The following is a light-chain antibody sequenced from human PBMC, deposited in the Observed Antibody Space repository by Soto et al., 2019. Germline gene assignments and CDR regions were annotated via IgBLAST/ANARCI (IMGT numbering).Light chain of an antibody. V-gene: IGKV3D-20*02. J-gene: IGKJ4*01. Sequence: EIVLRQSPVTLSLSPGESATLSCRASQSVPKNYLGWFQHKPGQAPRLLVYDASTRATGIPDRFSGSGSGTDFTLTVSRLEPEDLAVYYCQQRSNWPPGITFGGGTKVDIK. CDR3: QQRSNWPPGIT. CDR1: QSVPKNY. CDR2: DAS.